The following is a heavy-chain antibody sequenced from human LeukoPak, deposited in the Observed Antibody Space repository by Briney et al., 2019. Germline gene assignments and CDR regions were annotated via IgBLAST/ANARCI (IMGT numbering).Heavy chain of an antibody. D-gene: IGHD1-1*01. Sequence: ASVKVSCKASGYTFTGYYMHWVGQAPGQGVEWRGRINPNSGGTNYAQKFQGRVTMTRDTSISTAYMELSRLRSDDTAVYYCARDGARAPGYWGQGTLVTVSS. J-gene: IGHJ4*02. CDR1: GYTFTGYY. V-gene: IGHV1-2*06. CDR2: INPNSGGT. CDR3: ARDGARAPGY.